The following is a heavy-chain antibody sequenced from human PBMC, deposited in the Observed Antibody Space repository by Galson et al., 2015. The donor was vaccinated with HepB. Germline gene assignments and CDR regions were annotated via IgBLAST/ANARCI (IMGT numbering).Heavy chain of an antibody. CDR1: GFNFNDYN. J-gene: IGHJ4*02. CDR2: ISSDGSYI. CDR3: TRDPPLGTPFDY. V-gene: IGHV3-21*01. D-gene: IGHD3-16*01. Sequence: SLRLSCAASGFNFNDYNMIWVRQAPGKGLEWVSSISSDGSYIFYGDSVTGRFTVSRDNPKNSLYLQMNSLRAEDTAIYYCTRDPPLGTPFDYWGQGTLVTVS.